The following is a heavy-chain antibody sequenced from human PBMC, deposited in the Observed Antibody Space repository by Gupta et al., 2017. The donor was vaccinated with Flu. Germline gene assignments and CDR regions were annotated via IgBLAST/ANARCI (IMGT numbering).Heavy chain of an antibody. CDR2: IGGGGNET. CDR3: AKDRTPGDGRWVIED. D-gene: IGHD7-27*01. J-gene: IGHJ4*02. V-gene: IGHV3-23*01. Sequence: EVQLLESGGGLVQPGGSLRLSCKASGFIFKNYAMTWVRQAPGKGLEGGSEIGGGGNETLYTDAGKGRVTSSRDEADNTLVLQMKRMRVEETATYYCAKDRTPGDGRWVIEDGGQGTLVTVSS. CDR1: GFIFKNYA.